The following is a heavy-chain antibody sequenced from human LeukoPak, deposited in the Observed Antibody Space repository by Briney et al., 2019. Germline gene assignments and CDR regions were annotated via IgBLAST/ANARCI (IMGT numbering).Heavy chain of an antibody. CDR3: ARTRGYYYDSSGYYHLDY. CDR1: GYTFTGYY. CDR2: INAYNGNT. J-gene: IGHJ4*02. Sequence: ASVKVSCKASGYTFTGYYMHWVRQAPGQGLEWMGWINAYNGNTNYAQKLQGRVTMTTDTSTSTAYMELRSLRSDDTAVYYCARTRGYYYDSSGYYHLDYWGQGTLVTVSS. D-gene: IGHD3-22*01. V-gene: IGHV1-18*04.